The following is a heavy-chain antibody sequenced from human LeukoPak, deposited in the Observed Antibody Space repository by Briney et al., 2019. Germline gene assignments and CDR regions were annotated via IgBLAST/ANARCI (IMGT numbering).Heavy chain of an antibody. CDR1: GLTFSSYS. Sequence: AGGSLRLSCAASGLTFSSYSMNWVRQAPGKGLEWVSSISSSSSYIYYADSVKGRFTISRDNAKNSLYLQMNSLRAEDTAVYYCARWGYYGSTYYYYYMDVWGKGTTVTVSS. CDR3: ARWGYYGSTYYYYYMDV. V-gene: IGHV3-21*01. D-gene: IGHD3-10*01. CDR2: ISSSSSYI. J-gene: IGHJ6*03.